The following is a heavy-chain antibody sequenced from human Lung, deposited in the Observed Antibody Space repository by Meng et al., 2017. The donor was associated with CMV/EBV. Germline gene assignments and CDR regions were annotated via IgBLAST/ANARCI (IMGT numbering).Heavy chain of an antibody. J-gene: IGHJ3*01. CDR3: ARGRLYDSSSGYSHHDNFDL. Sequence: LTXXASGFTFSNYDMHWVRQAPGKGLEWVSSIDISDDTYYLGAVRGRFTISRENAKKSLYLQMKSMIAGDTAVYYCARGRLYDSSSGYSHHDNFDLCGRAX. V-gene: IGHV3-13*01. CDR1: GFTFSNYD. D-gene: IGHD3-3*01. CDR2: IDISDDT.